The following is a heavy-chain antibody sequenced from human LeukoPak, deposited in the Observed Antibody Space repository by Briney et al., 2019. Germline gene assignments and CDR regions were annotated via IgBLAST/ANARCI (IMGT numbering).Heavy chain of an antibody. D-gene: IGHD5-12*01. J-gene: IGHJ5*02. V-gene: IGHV1-2*02. CDR1: GSSFTGYY. CDR3: ARGGSAYSDSYTNCLDP. CDR2: INPKSGGT. Sequence: ASVKVSCKASGSSFTGYYMHCLRQAPGQGLEWMGWINPKSGGTNYAQKFQGRVTMTRDTPISTAYMELSTLRSDDTAVYYCARGGSAYSDSYTNCLDPWGQGTLVTVSS.